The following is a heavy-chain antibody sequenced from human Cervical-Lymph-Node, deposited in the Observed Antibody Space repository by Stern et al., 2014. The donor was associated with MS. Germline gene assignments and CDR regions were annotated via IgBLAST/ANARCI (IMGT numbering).Heavy chain of an antibody. J-gene: IGHJ1*01. CDR2: MNPDSGDT. CDR1: GYIFTSDD. D-gene: IGHD7-27*01. CDR3: TKAWGH. V-gene: IGHV1-8*01. Sequence: QVQLMQSGAEVRKPGASVRLSCKASGYIFTSDDINWVRQASGPGLEWMGWMNPDSGDTGFEQKFRGRVTMTRDISTSTAYMELSSLTSEDTAVYYCTKAWGHCGQGTQVTVSS.